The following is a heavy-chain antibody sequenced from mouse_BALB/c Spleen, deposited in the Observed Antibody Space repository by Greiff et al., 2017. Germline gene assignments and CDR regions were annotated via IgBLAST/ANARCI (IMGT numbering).Heavy chain of an antibody. CDR1: GFTFSDYY. Sequence: EVHLVESGGGLVKPGGSLKLSCAASGFTFSDYYMYWVRQTPEKRLEWVATISDGGSYTYYPDSVKGRFTISRDNAKNNLYLQMSSLKSEDTAMYYCARRGTGPWFAYWGQGTLVTVSA. V-gene: IGHV5-4*02. J-gene: IGHJ3*01. CDR2: ISDGGSYT. D-gene: IGHD2-14*01. CDR3: ARRGTGPWFAY.